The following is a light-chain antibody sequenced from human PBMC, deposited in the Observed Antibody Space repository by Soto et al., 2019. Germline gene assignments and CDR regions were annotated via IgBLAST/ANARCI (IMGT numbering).Light chain of an antibody. CDR2: GAS. CDR1: QSIDKD. J-gene: IGKJ2*01. CDR3: QQSYITTRT. V-gene: IGKV1-39*01. Sequence: DIQMTQSPSPLSASVGDRVTITCRASQSIDKDLTWYQQRPGKAPKLLIYGASNLQSGVPSRFSGSGSGTDFTLTISSLQPEDFATYYCQQSYITTRTFGQGTKLEIK.